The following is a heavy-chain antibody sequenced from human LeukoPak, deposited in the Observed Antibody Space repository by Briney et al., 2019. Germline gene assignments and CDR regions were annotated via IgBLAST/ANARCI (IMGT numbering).Heavy chain of an antibody. Sequence: SETLSLTCTVSDDSINSGDYYWSWIRQPPGKGLEWIGNIYNSGSTFYNSSFKSRVTISVDTSKKQFSLKLSSVTAADTAVYCCARIDGAAFDIWGQGTMVTVSS. CDR2: IYNSGST. CDR1: DDSINSGDYY. V-gene: IGHV4-30-4*01. CDR3: ARIDGAAFDI. D-gene: IGHD1-26*01. J-gene: IGHJ3*02.